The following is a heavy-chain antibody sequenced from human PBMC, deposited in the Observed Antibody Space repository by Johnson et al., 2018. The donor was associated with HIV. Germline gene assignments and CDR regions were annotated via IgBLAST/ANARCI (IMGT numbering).Heavy chain of an antibody. J-gene: IGHJ3*02. CDR2: INSDGSST. V-gene: IGHV3-74*02. Sequence: VQLVESGGGVVQPGGSPRLSCAASGFTFSSYWMHWVRQAPGKGLVWVSRINSDGSSTSYADSVKGRFTISRDNAKTSLSLQMNSLRAEDTAVYYCATSGDKYSSNWGDAFDIWGQGTMVTVSS. CDR1: GFTFSSYW. CDR3: ATSGDKYSSNWGDAFDI. D-gene: IGHD6-13*01.